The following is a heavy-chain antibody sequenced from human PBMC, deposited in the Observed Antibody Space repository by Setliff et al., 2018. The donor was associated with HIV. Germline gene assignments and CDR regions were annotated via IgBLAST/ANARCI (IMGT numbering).Heavy chain of an antibody. Sequence: SCKASGYTFTDYFLHWVRQAPGQGLEWVSFIGKTGTKYYTDSVKGRFTISRDNAKNSLYLQMNSLRAEDTAIYYCARVLENSGSDYWGQGTLVTVSS. CDR3: ARVLENSGSDY. CDR2: IGKTGTK. J-gene: IGHJ4*02. V-gene: IGHV3-11*04. CDR1: GYTFTDYF. D-gene: IGHD6-19*01.